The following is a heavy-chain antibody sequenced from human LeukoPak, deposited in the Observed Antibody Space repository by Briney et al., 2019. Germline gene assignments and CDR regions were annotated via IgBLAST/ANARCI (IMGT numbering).Heavy chain of an antibody. J-gene: IGHJ6*03. CDR2: IYYSGST. CDR1: GGSISSSSYY. D-gene: IGHD3-3*01. Sequence: SETLSPTCTVSGGSISSSSYYWGWIRQPPGKGLEWIGSIYYSGSTYYNPSLKSRVTISVDTSKNQFSLKLSSVTAADTAVYYCARVGTYYDFWSGNYYYYYMDVWGKGTTVTVSS. V-gene: IGHV4-39*07. CDR3: ARVGTYYDFWSGNYYYYYMDV.